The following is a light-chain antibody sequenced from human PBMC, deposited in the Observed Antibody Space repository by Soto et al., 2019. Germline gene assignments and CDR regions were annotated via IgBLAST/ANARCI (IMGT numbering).Light chain of an antibody. CDR2: DVS. V-gene: IGLV2-14*01. J-gene: IGLJ2*01. CDR1: SSDVGGYNL. CDR3: SSYTSSSTVV. Sequence: QSALTQPASVSGSPGQSITISCTGTSSDVGGYNLVSWYQQHPGKAPKLMIYDVSNRPSGVSNRFSGSKSGNTASLTISGLQAEDEADYYCSSYTSSSTVVFGGGTQLTVL.